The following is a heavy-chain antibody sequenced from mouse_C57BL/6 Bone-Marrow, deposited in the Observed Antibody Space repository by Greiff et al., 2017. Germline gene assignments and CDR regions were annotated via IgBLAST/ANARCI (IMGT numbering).Heavy chain of an antibody. J-gene: IGHJ2*01. D-gene: IGHD1-1*01. CDR1: GFTFSSYA. Sequence: EVQLVESGEGLVKPGGSLKLSCAASGFTFSSYAMSWVRQTPEKRLEWVAYISSGGDYIYYADTVKGRFTISRDNARNTLYLQMSSLRSEDTAMYYCTSDRGYYGSSDYFDYWGQGTTLTVSS. CDR2: ISSGGDYI. CDR3: TSDRGYYGSSDYFDY. V-gene: IGHV5-9-1*02.